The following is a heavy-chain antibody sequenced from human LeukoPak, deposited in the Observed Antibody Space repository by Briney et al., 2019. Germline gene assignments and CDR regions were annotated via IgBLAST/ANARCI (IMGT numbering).Heavy chain of an antibody. CDR1: RGTFSSYA. Sequence: ASVKVSCKASRGTFSSYAISWVRQAPGQGLEWMGGIIPIFGTANYAQKFQGRVTMTRNTSISTAYMELSSLRSEDTAVYYCARALKTGYYYYFDYWGQGTLVTVSS. CDR2: IIPIFGTA. J-gene: IGHJ4*02. V-gene: IGHV1-69*05. CDR3: ARALKTGYYYYFDY. D-gene: IGHD3-9*01.